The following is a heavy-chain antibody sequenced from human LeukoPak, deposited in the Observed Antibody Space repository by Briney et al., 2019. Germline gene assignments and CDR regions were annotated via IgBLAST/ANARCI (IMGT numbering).Heavy chain of an antibody. D-gene: IGHD6-13*01. CDR1: GYTFTSYA. Sequence: ASVNVSCKASGYTFTSYAMHWVRQAPGQRLEWMGWISAGNGNTKYSQKFQGRVTITRDTSASTAYMELSSLRSEDTAVYYCASRSSSWAFDYWGQGTLVTVSS. J-gene: IGHJ4*02. V-gene: IGHV1-3*01. CDR3: ASRSSSWAFDY. CDR2: ISAGNGNT.